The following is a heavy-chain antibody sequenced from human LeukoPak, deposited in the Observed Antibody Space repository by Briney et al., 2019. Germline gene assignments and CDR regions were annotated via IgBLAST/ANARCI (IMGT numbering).Heavy chain of an antibody. Sequence: SETLSLTCTVSGGSISTYYWSWIRQPPGKGLEWIGYIYYSGSTNYNPSLKSRVTMSVDTSKNLFSLKVSSVTAADTAVYYCARGRSNYYGMDVWGQGTTVTVSS. D-gene: IGHD1-26*01. CDR1: GGSISTYY. J-gene: IGHJ6*02. CDR2: IYYSGST. CDR3: ARGRSNYYGMDV. V-gene: IGHV4-59*01.